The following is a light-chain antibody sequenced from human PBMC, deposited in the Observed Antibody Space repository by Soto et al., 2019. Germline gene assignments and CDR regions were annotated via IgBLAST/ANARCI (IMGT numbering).Light chain of an antibody. Sequence: EIVFTQSPGTLSLSPGERATLSCRASQIVTSSYLAWYQQKPGQAPRLLIYGASRRATGIPDRFSGSGSGTDFTLTISRLEPEDFAVYHCQQYGDSPLTFGGGTKVDIK. CDR2: GAS. CDR3: QQYGDSPLT. J-gene: IGKJ4*01. CDR1: QIVTSSY. V-gene: IGKV3-20*01.